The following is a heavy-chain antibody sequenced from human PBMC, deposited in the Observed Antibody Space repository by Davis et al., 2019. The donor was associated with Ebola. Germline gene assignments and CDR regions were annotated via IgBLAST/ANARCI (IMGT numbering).Heavy chain of an antibody. Sequence: SETLSLPCAVYGGSSTQSFCPWIPQPPAHGLERIGEINHSGSTNYNPSPKSRVTISVDTSKNQFSLKLSSVTAADTAVYYCARGYSNWFDPWGKGTLVTVSS. CDR2: INHSGST. V-gene: IGHV4-34*01. D-gene: IGHD4-11*01. CDR3: ARGYSNWFDP. CDR1: GGSSTQSF. J-gene: IGHJ5*02.